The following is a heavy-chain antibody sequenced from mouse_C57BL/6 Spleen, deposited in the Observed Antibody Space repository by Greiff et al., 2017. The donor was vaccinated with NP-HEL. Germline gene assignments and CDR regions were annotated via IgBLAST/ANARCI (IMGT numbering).Heavy chain of an antibody. CDR2: IYPSDSET. D-gene: IGHD4-1*01. CDR1: GYTFTSYW. J-gene: IGHJ2*01. CDR3: ARANWDVYYFDY. Sequence: VQLQQSGAELVRPGSSVKLSCKASGYTFTSYWMDWVKQRPGQGLEWIGNIYPSDSETHYNQKFKDKATLTVDKSSSTAYMQLSSLTSEDSAVYYCARANWDVYYFDYWGQGTTLTVSS. V-gene: IGHV1-61*01.